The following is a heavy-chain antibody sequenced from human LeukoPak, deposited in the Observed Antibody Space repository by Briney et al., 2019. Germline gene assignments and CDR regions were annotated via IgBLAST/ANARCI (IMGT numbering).Heavy chain of an antibody. Sequence: PGGSLRLSCAASGFTFDDYAMHWVRQAPGKGLEWVSGISWNSGSIGYADSVKGRFTISRDNAKNSLYLQMNSLRAEDTALYYCAKDRAARYFASFDYWGQGTLVTVSS. CDR1: GFTFDDYA. V-gene: IGHV3-9*01. CDR2: ISWNSGSI. D-gene: IGHD3-9*01. J-gene: IGHJ4*02. CDR3: AKDRAARYFASFDY.